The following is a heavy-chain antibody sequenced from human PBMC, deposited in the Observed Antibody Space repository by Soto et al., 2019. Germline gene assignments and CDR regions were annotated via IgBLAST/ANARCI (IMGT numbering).Heavy chain of an antibody. Sequence: GRSLRLSCAASGFTFSDFYMSWIRQAPGKGLEWVSYISSSGSTIYYADSVKGRFTISRDNAKNSLYLQMNSLRAEDTAVYYCARVDIVAAHDAFDIWGQGTMVTVSS. CDR2: ISSSGSTI. V-gene: IGHV3-11*01. J-gene: IGHJ3*02. CDR1: GFTFSDFY. D-gene: IGHD5-12*01. CDR3: ARVDIVAAHDAFDI.